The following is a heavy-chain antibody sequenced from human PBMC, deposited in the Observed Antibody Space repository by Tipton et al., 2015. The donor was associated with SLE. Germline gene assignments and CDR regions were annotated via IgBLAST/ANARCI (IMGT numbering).Heavy chain of an antibody. CDR2: IYYSGSN. Sequence: TLSLTCSVPGGSISGSYWSWSRQPPRKGLEWIGYIYYSGSNNYNPSLMSRVTISVDTSKNQCTLKLNSVTTADTAVYYCARCGWGYGMDVWGQGSTVTVSS. CDR1: GGSISGSY. CDR3: ARCGWGYGMDV. D-gene: IGHD5-12*01. V-gene: IGHV4-59*01. J-gene: IGHJ6*02.